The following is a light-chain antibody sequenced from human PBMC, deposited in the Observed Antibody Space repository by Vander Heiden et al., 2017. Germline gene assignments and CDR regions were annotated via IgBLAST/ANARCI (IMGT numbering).Light chain of an antibody. CDR1: SSDVGGYNY. CDR2: DVS. J-gene: IGLJ1*01. Sequence: QSALTQPASVSGSPGQSITISCTGTSSDVGGYNYVSWYQQHPGKAPKRMIYDVSNRPSGVSNRFSRLQAEDEADYYCSSYTSSNTLYVFGTGTKVTVL. CDR3: SSYTSSNTLYV. V-gene: IGLV2-14*03.